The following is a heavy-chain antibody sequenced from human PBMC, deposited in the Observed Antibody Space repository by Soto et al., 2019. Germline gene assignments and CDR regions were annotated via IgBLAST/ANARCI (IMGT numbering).Heavy chain of an antibody. Sequence: SLRLSCAASGFNVNSDYMNWVRQTPGKGLEWVASIYSGETTYYADSVRGRFTISSDKSKNTLYFQLSSLRIEDTAVYYCTRDGRGLGRLSLFEYWGQGVLVTVSS. J-gene: IGHJ4*02. V-gene: IGHV3-53*01. CDR2: IYSGETT. CDR1: GFNVNSDY. CDR3: TRDGRGLGRLSLFEY. D-gene: IGHD2-21*02.